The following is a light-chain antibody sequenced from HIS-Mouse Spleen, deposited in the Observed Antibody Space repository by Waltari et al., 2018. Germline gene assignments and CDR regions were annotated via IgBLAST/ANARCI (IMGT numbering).Light chain of an antibody. Sequence: EIVMTQSPLSLPVTPGEPASIPSRSSQSLLHSNGYNYLDWYLQKPGQSPQLLIYLGSNRASGVPDRFSGSGSGTDFTLKISRVEAEDVGVYYCMQALQTPWTFGQGTKLEIK. CDR3: MQALQTPWT. CDR2: LGS. J-gene: IGKJ2*01. CDR1: QSLLHSNGYNY. V-gene: IGKV2-28*01.